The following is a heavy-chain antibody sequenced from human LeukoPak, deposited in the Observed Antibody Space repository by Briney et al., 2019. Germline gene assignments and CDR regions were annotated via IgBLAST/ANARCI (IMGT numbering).Heavy chain of an antibody. Sequence: PSETLSLTCTVSGYSISSGYYWGWIRQPPGKGLEWIGSIYHSGSTYYNPSLKSRVTISVDTSKNQFSLKLSSVTAADTAVYYCARVEVPDWNDGYYYYYMDVWGKGTTVTVSS. CDR2: IYHSGST. CDR3: ARVEVPDWNDGYYYYYMDV. CDR1: GYSISSGYY. D-gene: IGHD1-1*01. J-gene: IGHJ6*03. V-gene: IGHV4-38-2*02.